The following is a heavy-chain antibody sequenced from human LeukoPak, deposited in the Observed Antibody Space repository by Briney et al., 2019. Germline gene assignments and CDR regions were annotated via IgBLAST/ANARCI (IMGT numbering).Heavy chain of an antibody. J-gene: IGHJ4*02. CDR2: INSDGSST. Sequence: GGSLRLSCAASGSTFSSYSMNWVRQAPGKGLVWVSRINSDGSSTGYADSVKGRFTISRDNAKSTLYLQMNSLRVEDTAVYYCACSRTFDYWGQGTLVTVSS. CDR1: GSTFSSYS. V-gene: IGHV3-74*01. D-gene: IGHD3-10*02. CDR3: ACSRTFDY.